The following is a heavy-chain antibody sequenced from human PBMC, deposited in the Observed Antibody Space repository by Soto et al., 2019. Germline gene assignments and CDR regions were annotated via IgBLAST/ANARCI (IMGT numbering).Heavy chain of an antibody. CDR2: INYRGTT. J-gene: IGHJ5*02. V-gene: IGHV4-39*01. CDR3: ARLVACNGGSRKFDP. Sequence: QLQLQESGPGLVTPSETLSLTCTVSGGSVSSRSYFWAWVRQSPAKGLEWIGSINYRGTTFYIASLKSRATISIDTSKNQFSLRLISVTAADTAVYYCARLVACNGGSRKFDPWGQGTLVTVSS. D-gene: IGHD2-15*01. CDR1: GGSVSSRSYF.